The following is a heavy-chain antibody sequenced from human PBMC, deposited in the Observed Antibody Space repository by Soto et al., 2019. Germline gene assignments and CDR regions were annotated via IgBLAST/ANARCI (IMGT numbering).Heavy chain of an antibody. CDR2: IYYIGST. J-gene: IGHJ5*02. CDR3: ASSPYYDFWSAPRGYWCDQ. Sequence: SETLSLTCTVSGGSISSGDYYWSWIRHPPGNGLEWIGYIYYIGSTYYNPSLKSRVTISVYTSKNQFSLKLSSVTAADTAVYYCASSPYYDFWSAPRGYWCDQWGQVTRVTV. V-gene: IGHV4-30-4*01. D-gene: IGHD3-3*01. CDR1: GGSISSGDYY.